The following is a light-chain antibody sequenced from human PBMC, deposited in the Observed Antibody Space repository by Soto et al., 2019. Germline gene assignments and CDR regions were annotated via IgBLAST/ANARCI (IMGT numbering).Light chain of an antibody. V-gene: IGKV2-28*01. CDR1: QSLLHSNGYNC. J-gene: IGKJ5*01. CDR3: MQALQTPIT. Sequence: IVMTQSPLSLPVTSGEPASISCRSSQSLLHSNGYNCFDWHLQKPGQSPQLLIYLGSNRASGVPDRFSGRRSGAHFTLNISSVEAEDVGVYYCMQALQTPITFGQGTRLEIK. CDR2: LGS.